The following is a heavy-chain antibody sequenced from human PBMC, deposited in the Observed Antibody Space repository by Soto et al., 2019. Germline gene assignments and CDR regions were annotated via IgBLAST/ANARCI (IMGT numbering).Heavy chain of an antibody. Sequence: QVQLVESGGGVVQPGRSLRLSCAASGFTFSSYGMHWVRQAPGKGLEWVAVISYDGSNKYYADSVKGRFTISRDNSKNTLYLQMNSLRAEDTAVYYCARGFPYTRYCSGGSCSPGLGYWGQGTLVTVSS. CDR1: GFTFSSYG. V-gene: IGHV3-30*03. J-gene: IGHJ4*02. CDR2: ISYDGSNK. CDR3: ARGFPYTRYCSGGSCSPGLGY. D-gene: IGHD2-15*01.